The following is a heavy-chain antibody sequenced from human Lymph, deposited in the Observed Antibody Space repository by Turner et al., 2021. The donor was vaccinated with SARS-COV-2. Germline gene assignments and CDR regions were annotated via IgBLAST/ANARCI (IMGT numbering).Heavy chain of an antibody. CDR3: ARMGSSSWYFDY. J-gene: IGHJ4*02. D-gene: IGHD1-26*01. Sequence: EVQLVASGGGLVQPGGSLRLSCAASGFTFSYYWMSWVRQAPGKGREWVANIEEDGSEKYYVDSVKGRFTISRDTAKNSLCLQMNSLRAEDTAVYYCARMGSSSWYFDYWGKGTRVTVSS. CDR2: IEEDGSEK. V-gene: IGHV3-7*01. CDR1: GFTFSYYW.